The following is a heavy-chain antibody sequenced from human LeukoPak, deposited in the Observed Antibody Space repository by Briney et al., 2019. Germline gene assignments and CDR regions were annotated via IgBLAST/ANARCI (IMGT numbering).Heavy chain of an antibody. Sequence: SVKVSCKASGGTFSSYTISWVRQAPGQGLEWMGGIIPIFGTANYAQKFQGRVTITADESTSTAYMELSSLRSEDTAVYYCARSARITIFGVVIIEDAFDIWGQGTMVTVSS. J-gene: IGHJ3*02. V-gene: IGHV1-69*13. CDR3: ARSARITIFGVVIIEDAFDI. CDR1: GGTFSSYT. CDR2: IIPIFGTA. D-gene: IGHD3-3*01.